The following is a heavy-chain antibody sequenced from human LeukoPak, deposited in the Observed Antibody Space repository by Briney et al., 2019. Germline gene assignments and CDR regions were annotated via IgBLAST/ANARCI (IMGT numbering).Heavy chain of an antibody. Sequence: GGSLRLSCAASGFTFSSYAMSWVRQAPGKGLEWVSAISGSGGSTYYADSVKGRFTISRDNAKNSLYLQMNSLRAEDTAVYYCARGGYSGRYYGDAFDIWGQGTMVTVSS. CDR2: ISGSGGST. D-gene: IGHD1-26*01. CDR3: ARGGYSGRYYGDAFDI. J-gene: IGHJ3*02. V-gene: IGHV3-23*01. CDR1: GFTFSSYA.